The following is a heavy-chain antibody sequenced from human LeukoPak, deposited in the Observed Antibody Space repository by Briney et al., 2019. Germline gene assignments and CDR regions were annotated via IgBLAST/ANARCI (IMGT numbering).Heavy chain of an antibody. V-gene: IGHV3-23*01. CDR3: ANDSVAPVVTLFDY. CDR1: GFTFSSYA. D-gene: IGHD4-23*01. Sequence: SGGSLRLSCAASGFTFSSYAMSWVRQAPGKGLEWVSAISGSGGSTYYADSAKGRFTISRDNSKHTLYLQMNSLRAEATAVYYCANDSVAPVVTLFDYWGQGTLVTVSS. J-gene: IGHJ4*02. CDR2: ISGSGGST.